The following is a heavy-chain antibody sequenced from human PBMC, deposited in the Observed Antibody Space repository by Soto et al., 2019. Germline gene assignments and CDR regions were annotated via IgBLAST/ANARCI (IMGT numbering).Heavy chain of an antibody. CDR1: GYTFPSYG. V-gene: IGHV1-18*01. CDR2: ISAYNGNT. Sequence: ASVKVSCKASGYTFPSYGMSWVRQAPGQGLEWMGWISAYNGNTNYAQKLQGRVTMTTDTSTSTAYMELRSLRSDDTAVYYCARVPAPWFGELAEYFQHWGQGTLVTVSS. J-gene: IGHJ1*01. CDR3: ARVPAPWFGELAEYFQH. D-gene: IGHD3-10*01.